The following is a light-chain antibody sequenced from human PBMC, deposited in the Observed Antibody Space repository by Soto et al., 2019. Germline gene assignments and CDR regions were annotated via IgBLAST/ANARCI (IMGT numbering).Light chain of an antibody. J-gene: IGKJ1*01. Sequence: DIVLTQSPGTLSLSPGERATLSCRASQSVGSNHLAWYQQKPGQAPRLLIYGASGRATGTPDRFSGSASGTDFSLTISRLEPEDFAVYYCQQYGNSPWTFGQGTKVDIK. CDR1: QSVGSNH. CDR2: GAS. V-gene: IGKV3-20*01. CDR3: QQYGNSPWT.